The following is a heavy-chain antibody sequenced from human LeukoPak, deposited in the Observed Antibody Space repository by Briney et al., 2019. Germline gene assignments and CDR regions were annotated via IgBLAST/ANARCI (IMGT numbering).Heavy chain of an antibody. Sequence: PGGSLRLSCAASGLFFSTNWMSWVRQAPGKGLEWIGEINHSGSTNYNPSLKSRVTISVDTSKNQFSLKLSSVTAADTAVYYCARRFRSSSWSRSPPNWYFDLWGRGTLVTVSS. CDR1: GLFFSTNW. D-gene: IGHD6-13*01. V-gene: IGHV4-4*02. J-gene: IGHJ2*01. CDR3: ARRFRSSSWSRSPPNWYFDL. CDR2: INHSGST.